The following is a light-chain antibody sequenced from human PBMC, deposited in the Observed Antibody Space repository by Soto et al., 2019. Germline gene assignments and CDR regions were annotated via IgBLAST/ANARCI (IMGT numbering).Light chain of an antibody. CDR3: QQFASSPRT. CDR2: GAS. CDR1: QSVSSSH. V-gene: IGKV3D-7*01. Sequence: EIIMTQSPATLSLSPGESATLSCRASQSVSSSHLSWYQQKPGQAPRLLIYGASTRATGIPARFSGSGSGTDFTLTISSLQPEDFAVYYCQQFASSPRTFGRGTTVEIK. J-gene: IGKJ1*01.